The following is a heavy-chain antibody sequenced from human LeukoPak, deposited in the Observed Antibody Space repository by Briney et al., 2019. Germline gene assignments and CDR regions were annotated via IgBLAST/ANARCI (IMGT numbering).Heavy chain of an antibody. V-gene: IGHV4-39*02. D-gene: IGHD7-27*01. CDR1: GGSISSSSYY. Sequence: PSETLSLTCTVSGGSISSSSYYWGWIRQPPGKGLEWIGSIYYSGSTYYNPSLKSRVTISVDTSKNQFSLKLSSVTAADTAVYYCARDPGLANWGGAGDDYWGQGTLVTVSS. CDR2: IYYSGST. J-gene: IGHJ4*02. CDR3: ARDPGLANWGGAGDDY.